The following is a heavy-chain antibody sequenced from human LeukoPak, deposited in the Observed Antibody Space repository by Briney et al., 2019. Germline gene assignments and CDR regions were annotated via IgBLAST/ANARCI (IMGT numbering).Heavy chain of an antibody. CDR2: IYYSGST. CDR3: ASDYYSSRHFDI. D-gene: IGHD2-2*01. CDR1: GGSISSGDYY. Sequence: SETLSLTCTVSGGSISSGDYYWSWIRQPPGKGLEWIGYIYYSGSTYYNPSLKSRVTISVGTSKNQFSLKLSSVTAADTAVYYCASDYYSSRHFDIWGQGTMVTVSS. V-gene: IGHV4-30-4*01. J-gene: IGHJ3*02.